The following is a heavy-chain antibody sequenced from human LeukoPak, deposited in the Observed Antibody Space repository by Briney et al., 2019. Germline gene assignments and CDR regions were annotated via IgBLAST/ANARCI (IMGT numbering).Heavy chain of an antibody. CDR3: AKVLISGAVAGVGY. CDR1: GFNFSNYG. J-gene: IGHJ4*02. CDR2: IWYDGSDK. V-gene: IGHV3-33*06. Sequence: GRSLRLSCAASGFNFSNYGMHWVRQAPGKGLEWVAVIWYDGSDKYYSDSVKGRFTLSRDNSKNTLYLQMNSLRAEDTAVYYCAKVLISGAVAGVGYWGQGTLVTVSS. D-gene: IGHD6-19*01.